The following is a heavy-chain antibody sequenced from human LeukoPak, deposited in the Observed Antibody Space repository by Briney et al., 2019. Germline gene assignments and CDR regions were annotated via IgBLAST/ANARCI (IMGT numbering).Heavy chain of an antibody. CDR3: ARVEYDSSGPFDY. CDR1: GFTVSSNY. CDR2: IWYDGSNK. V-gene: IGHV3-33*08. Sequence: GGSLRLSCAASGFTVSSNYMSWVRQAPGKGLEWVAVIWYDGSNKYYADSVKGRFTISRDNSKNTLYLQMNSLRAEDTAVYYCARVEYDSSGPFDYWGQGTLVTVSS. D-gene: IGHD3-22*01. J-gene: IGHJ4*02.